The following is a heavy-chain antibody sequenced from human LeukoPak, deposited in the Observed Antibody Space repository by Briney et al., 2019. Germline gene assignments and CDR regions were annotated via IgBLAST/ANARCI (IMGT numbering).Heavy chain of an antibody. V-gene: IGHV3-30*18. D-gene: IGHD3-22*01. CDR3: AKTSGSGYLFDY. Sequence: GGSLRLSCAASGFTFSSYGMHWVRQAPGKGLEGVAVISYDGSNKYYADSVKGRFTISRDNSKNTLYLQMNSLRAEDTAVYYCAKTSGSGYLFDYWGQGTLVTVSS. CDR2: ISYDGSNK. CDR1: GFTFSSYG. J-gene: IGHJ4*02.